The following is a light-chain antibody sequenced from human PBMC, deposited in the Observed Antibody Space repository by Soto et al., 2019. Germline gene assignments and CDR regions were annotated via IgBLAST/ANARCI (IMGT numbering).Light chain of an antibody. CDR3: QQYNNWPPWT. Sequence: EIVMTQSPATLSVSPGERATLSGRASQSVSSNLAWYQQKPGQAPRLLIYGASTRATGIPARFSGSGSGTEFTLTISSLQYEDFAVYYCQQYNNWPPWTFGQGTKVEIK. CDR2: GAS. J-gene: IGKJ1*01. CDR1: QSVSSN. V-gene: IGKV3-15*01.